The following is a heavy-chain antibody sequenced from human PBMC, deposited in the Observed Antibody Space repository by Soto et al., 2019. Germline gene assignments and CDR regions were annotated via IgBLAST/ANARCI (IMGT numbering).Heavy chain of an antibody. CDR2: IGTRSDI. V-gene: IGHV3-21*01. J-gene: IGHJ6*02. Sequence: GGSLRLSCAASGFTFSSFAMHWVRQSPGKGLEWVSSIGTRSDIYYAGSVKGRFTISRDNAKNSLSLQMNSLRAEDTGVYYCAREETAWPLAYGLDVWGQGTTVTVPS. CDR3: AREETAWPLAYGLDV. CDR1: GFTFSSFA. D-gene: IGHD2-21*02.